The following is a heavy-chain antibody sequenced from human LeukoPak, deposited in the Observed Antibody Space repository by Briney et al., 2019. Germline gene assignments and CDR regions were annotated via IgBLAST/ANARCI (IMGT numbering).Heavy chain of an antibody. J-gene: IGHJ5*02. Sequence: SGGSLRLSCAASGFTFSSYWMHWVRQDPGKGLVWVSRINPDGSSTTYADSVKGRFTISRDNARNTLYLQMNSLRAEDTAVYYCASCMVRGVSNWCDPWGQGSLVTVSS. D-gene: IGHD3-10*01. V-gene: IGHV3-74*01. CDR2: INPDGSST. CDR1: GFTFSSYW. CDR3: ASCMVRGVSNWCDP.